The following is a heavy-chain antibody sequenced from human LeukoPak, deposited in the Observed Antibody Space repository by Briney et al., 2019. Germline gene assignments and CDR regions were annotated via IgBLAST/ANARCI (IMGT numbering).Heavy chain of an antibody. CDR3: ARREEYYYGSGSGFDY. J-gene: IGHJ4*02. CDR1: GGSISSSSYY. CDR2: IYYRGST. V-gene: IGHV4-39*01. Sequence: PSETLSLTCTVSGGSISSSSYYWGWIRQPPGKGLERIGSIYYRGSTYYNPSLKSRVTISVDTAKNQFSLKLSSVTAADTAVYYCARREEYYYGSGSGFDYWGQGTLVTVSS. D-gene: IGHD3-10*01.